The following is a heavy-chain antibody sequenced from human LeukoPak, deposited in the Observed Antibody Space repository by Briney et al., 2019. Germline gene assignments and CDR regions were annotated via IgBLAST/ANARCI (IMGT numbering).Heavy chain of an antibody. CDR1: GYTLTELS. Sequence: ASVKVSCKVSGYTLTELSMHWVRQAPGKGLEWMGGFDPEDGETIYAQKFQGRVTMTRDTSISTAYMELSRLRSDDTAVYYCARSIVLMVYAKPHDAFDIWGQGTMVTVSS. V-gene: IGHV1-24*01. CDR3: ARSIVLMVYAKPHDAFDI. J-gene: IGHJ3*02. CDR2: FDPEDGET. D-gene: IGHD2-8*01.